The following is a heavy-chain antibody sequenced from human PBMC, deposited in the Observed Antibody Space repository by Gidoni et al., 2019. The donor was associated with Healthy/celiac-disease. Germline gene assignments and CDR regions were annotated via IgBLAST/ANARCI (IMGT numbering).Heavy chain of an antibody. J-gene: IGHJ4*02. V-gene: IGHV1-8*01. Sequence: QVQLVQSGAEVKKPGASVKVSCKASGYTFTSYDINWVRQATGQGLEWMGRMNPNRCNTGHAQKFQGRVNMARNTPISKGYMELGSLRTEDTAVYYCARGRKGRTPDYWGQGTLGTVSS. CDR1: GYTFTSYD. CDR3: ARGRKGRTPDY. CDR2: MNPNRCNT.